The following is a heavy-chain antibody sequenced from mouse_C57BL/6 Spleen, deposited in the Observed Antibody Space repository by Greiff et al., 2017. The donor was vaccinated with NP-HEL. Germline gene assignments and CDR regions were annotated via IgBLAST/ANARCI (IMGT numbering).Heavy chain of an antibody. CDR1: GYTFTSYG. Sequence: QVQLQQSGAELARPGASVKLSCKASGYTFTSYGISWVKQRTGQGLEWIGEIYPRSGNTYYNEKFKGKATLTADKSSSTAYMELRSLTSEDSAVYFCARGGYGSSYGYFDVWGTGTTVTVSS. J-gene: IGHJ1*03. CDR2: IYPRSGNT. D-gene: IGHD1-1*01. V-gene: IGHV1-81*01. CDR3: ARGGYGSSYGYFDV.